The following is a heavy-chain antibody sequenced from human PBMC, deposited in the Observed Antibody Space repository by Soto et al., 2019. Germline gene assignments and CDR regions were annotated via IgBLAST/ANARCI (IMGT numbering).Heavy chain of an antibody. V-gene: IGHV4-4*02. Sequence: QVQLQESGPGLVESSGTLSLNCEGTSGAISSGNWWSCARQPPGKALEWIGEIYYNGATNYNPSLMSRVTMTIDKSKDQFALNLRSATAADTAVYYCARVFSSGSGWMYYFDFWGQGILVSVSS. CDR3: ARVFSSGSGWMYYFDF. D-gene: IGHD6-25*01. J-gene: IGHJ4*02. CDR2: IYYNGAT. CDR1: SGAISSGNW.